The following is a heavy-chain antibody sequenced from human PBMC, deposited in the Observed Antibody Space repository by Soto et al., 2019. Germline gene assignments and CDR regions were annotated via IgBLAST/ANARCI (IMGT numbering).Heavy chain of an antibody. CDR2: ISYSGST. CDR1: GVPVSSGSNH. V-gene: IGHV4-61*01. Sequence: SETLSLTCTVSGVPVSSGSNHWNWIRQSPGKGLEWIGYISYSGSTNYNPSLKSRVTISVDTSKNQFSLKLSSVTAADTAVYYCAGQDTSGYAFDYWGQGTLVTVSS. J-gene: IGHJ4*02. D-gene: IGHD3-22*01. CDR3: AGQDTSGYAFDY.